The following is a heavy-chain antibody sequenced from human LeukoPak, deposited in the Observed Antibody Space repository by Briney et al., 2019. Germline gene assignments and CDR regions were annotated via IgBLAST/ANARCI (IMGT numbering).Heavy chain of an antibody. CDR2: FNPSGGSGGTT. J-gene: IGHJ4*02. CDR1: GYTFTSYY. CDR3: ARGRTTVTSVFDY. D-gene: IGHD4-11*01. Sequence: ASVKVSCKASGYTFTSYYMHWVRQAPGQGLGWMGIFNPSGGSGGTTRYAQKFQGRVSMTRDMSTRTVYMELSSLRSEDTAVYYCARGRTTVTSVFDYWGQGTLVTVSS. V-gene: IGHV1-46*01.